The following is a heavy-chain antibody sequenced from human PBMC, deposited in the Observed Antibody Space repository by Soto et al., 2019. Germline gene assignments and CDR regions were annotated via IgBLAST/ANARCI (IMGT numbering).Heavy chain of an antibody. Sequence: QLQLQESGSGLVKPSQTLSLTCAVSGGSISSGGYSWSWIRQPPGKGLEWIGYIYHSGSTYYNPSLKSRVTPSVDRSKNQFSLKLSSVTAADTAVYYCARANVDTAMVFDYWGQGTLVTVSS. CDR3: ARANVDTAMVFDY. J-gene: IGHJ4*02. CDR2: IYHSGST. D-gene: IGHD5-18*01. V-gene: IGHV4-30-2*01. CDR1: GGSISSGGYS.